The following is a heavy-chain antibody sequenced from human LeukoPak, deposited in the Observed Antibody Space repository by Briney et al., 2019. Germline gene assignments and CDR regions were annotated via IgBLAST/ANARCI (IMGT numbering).Heavy chain of an antibody. Sequence: PGGSLRLSCAASGFTFSSYGMHWVRQAPGKGLEWVAFIRYDGSNKYYADSVKGRFTISRDNSKNTLYLQMSSLRAEDTAVYYCAKVRYGSGWLQVSYYYYGMDVWGQGTTVTVSS. D-gene: IGHD6-19*01. CDR1: GFTFSSYG. CDR2: IRYDGSNK. V-gene: IGHV3-30*02. J-gene: IGHJ6*02. CDR3: AKVRYGSGWLQVSYYYYGMDV.